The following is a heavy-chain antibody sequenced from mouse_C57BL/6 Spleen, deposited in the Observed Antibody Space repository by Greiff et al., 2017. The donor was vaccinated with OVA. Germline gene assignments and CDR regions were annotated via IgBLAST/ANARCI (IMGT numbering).Heavy chain of an antibody. Sequence: EVQVVESGGGLVKPGGSLKLSCAASGFTFSSYAMSWVRQTPEKRLEWVATISDGGSYTYYPDNVKGRFTISRDNAKNNLYLQMSHLKSEDTAMYYCARDRTYGNWGWYFDYWGQGTTLTVSS. CDR2: ISDGGSYT. CDR1: GFTFSSYA. J-gene: IGHJ2*01. CDR3: ARDRTYGNWGWYFDY. D-gene: IGHD2-1*01. V-gene: IGHV5-4*01.